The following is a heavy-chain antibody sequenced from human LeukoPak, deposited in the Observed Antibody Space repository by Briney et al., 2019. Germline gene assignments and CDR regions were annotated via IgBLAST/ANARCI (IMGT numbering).Heavy chain of an antibody. Sequence: GGSLRLSCAASGFTFSNYAMSWARQAPGKGLEWVSAISDSGASTYYADSVKGRFTISRDNSKNTLYLQINSLRAEDTAVYYCARTTRAYGMDVWGQGTTVTVSS. J-gene: IGHJ6*02. CDR2: ISDSGAST. CDR1: GFTFSNYA. V-gene: IGHV3-23*01. CDR3: ARTTRAYGMDV.